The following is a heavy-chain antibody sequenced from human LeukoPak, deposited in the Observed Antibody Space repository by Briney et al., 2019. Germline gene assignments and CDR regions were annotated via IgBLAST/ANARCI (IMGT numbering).Heavy chain of an antibody. CDR1: GASINSYY. CDR3: ASGDYGAGSPVMRY. CDR2: IYTSGDT. D-gene: IGHD3-10*01. Sequence: SETLSLTCTVSGASINSYYWSWIRQPAGKGLEWIGRIYTSGDTKYNPSLKSRVTISVGASNNQFSLKLTSVTAADTAVYYCASGDYGAGSPVMRYWGHGTLVIVSS. J-gene: IGHJ4*01. V-gene: IGHV4-4*07.